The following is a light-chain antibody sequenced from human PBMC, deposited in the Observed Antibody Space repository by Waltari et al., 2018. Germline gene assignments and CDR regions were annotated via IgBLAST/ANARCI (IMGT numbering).Light chain of an antibody. J-gene: IGLJ3*02. V-gene: IGLV2-14*03. Sequence: QSALTQPASVSGSPGQSITISCTATSSDVDDFQYFSWYQQHPGKVPKVIIYNVNYRPAGVSNRFSGSKSGNTASLSISGLQAEDEADYYCASFTRKSILVVGGGTKLTVV. CDR1: SSDVDDFQY. CDR2: NVN. CDR3: ASFTRKSILV.